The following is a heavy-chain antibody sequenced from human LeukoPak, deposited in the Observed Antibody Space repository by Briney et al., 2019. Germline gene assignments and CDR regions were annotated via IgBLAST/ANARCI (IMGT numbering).Heavy chain of an antibody. CDR3: ARLIQLNYMDV. J-gene: IGHJ6*03. Sequence: PGGSLRLSCAASGFTFISYEMNWVRQAPGKGLEWVSYISSSGSTIYYADSVKGRFTISRDNAKNSLYLQMNSLRAEDTAVYYCARLIQLNYMDVWGKGTTVTISS. D-gene: IGHD5-18*01. V-gene: IGHV3-48*03. CDR1: GFTFISYE. CDR2: ISSSGSTI.